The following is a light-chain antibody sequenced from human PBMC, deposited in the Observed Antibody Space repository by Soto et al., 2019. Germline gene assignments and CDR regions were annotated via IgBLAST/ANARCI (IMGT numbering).Light chain of an antibody. CDR3: CSYAGSSTYV. Sequence: QSLLTQPASVSGSPGQSITISCTGTSSDVGSYNLVSWYQQHPGKAPKLMIYEGSKRPSGVPNRFSGSKSGNTASLTISGLQAEDEADYYCCSYAGSSTYVFGTGTKSPS. J-gene: IGLJ1*01. CDR2: EGS. CDR1: SSDVGSYNL. V-gene: IGLV2-23*01.